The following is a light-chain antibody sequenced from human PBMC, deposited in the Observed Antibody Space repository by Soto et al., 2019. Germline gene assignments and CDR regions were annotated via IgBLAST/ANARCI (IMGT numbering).Light chain of an antibody. CDR2: KAS. J-gene: IGKJ2*01. V-gene: IGKV1-5*03. CDR1: QSITTW. Sequence: DIQMTQSPSTLSASVGDRVTITCRACQSITTWLAWYQQKPGKAPNLLIYKASNLETGVPSRFSGSGSGTEFTLTISGLQRDDFATYYCQQYETYYTFGQGTKLEIK. CDR3: QQYETYYT.